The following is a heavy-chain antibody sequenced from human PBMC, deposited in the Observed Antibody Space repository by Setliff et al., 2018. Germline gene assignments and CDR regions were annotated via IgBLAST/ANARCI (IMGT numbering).Heavy chain of an antibody. V-gene: IGHV3-11*04. D-gene: IGHD3-3*01. Sequence: GGSLRLSCAASGFTFSDHYMTWIRQAPGKGLEWVSYISRGGNTIYYADSVKGRFTISRDNSKNTLYLQMGSLRGEDMAVYYCARDSATQYDFWSGPQYYYYMDVWGKGTTVTV. CDR2: ISRGGNTI. CDR1: GFTFSDHY. J-gene: IGHJ6*03. CDR3: ARDSATQYDFWSGPQYYYYMDV.